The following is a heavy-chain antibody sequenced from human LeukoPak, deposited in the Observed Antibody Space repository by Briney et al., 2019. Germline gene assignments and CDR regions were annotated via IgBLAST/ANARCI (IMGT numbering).Heavy chain of an antibody. CDR3: ARLGYSYGAFDY. D-gene: IGHD5-18*01. J-gene: IGHJ4*02. V-gene: IGHV4-30-4*07. Sequence: SETLSLTCTVSGGSISSGGYSWSWIRQPPGKGLEWIGYIYYSESTQYNSSLKSRVTISLDTSKNQFSLKLSSVTAADTAVYYCARLGYSYGAFDYWGPGTLVTVSS. CDR2: IYYSEST. CDR1: GGSISSGGYS.